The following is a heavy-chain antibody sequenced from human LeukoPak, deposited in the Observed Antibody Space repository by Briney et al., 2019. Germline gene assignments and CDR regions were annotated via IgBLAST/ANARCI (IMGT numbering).Heavy chain of an antibody. J-gene: IGHJ4*02. V-gene: IGHV4-61*02. Sequence: SETLSLTCTVSGGSISSGSYYWSWIRQSARKGLEWIGRIYTSGSTNYNPSLKSRVTISVDTSKNQFSLKLSSVTAADTAVYYCARIEYSSSCDYWGQGTLVTVSS. CDR3: ARIEYSSSCDY. CDR2: IYTSGST. CDR1: GGSISSGSYY. D-gene: IGHD6-6*01.